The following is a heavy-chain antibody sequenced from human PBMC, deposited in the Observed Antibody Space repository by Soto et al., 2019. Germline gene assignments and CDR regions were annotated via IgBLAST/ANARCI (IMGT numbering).Heavy chain of an antibody. J-gene: IGHJ4*02. CDR3: ARADWYSSGWGYFDC. D-gene: IGHD6-19*01. V-gene: IGHV4-59*01. CDR2: IYYSGST. CDR1: GGSISSDS. Sequence: SETLSLTCTVSGGSISSDSWSWFRQPPGKGLEWIGYIYYSGSTNYNPSLMSRVTISVDTSKNQFSLKLSSLTAADTAVYYCARADWYSSGWGYFDCWGQGTRVTVAS.